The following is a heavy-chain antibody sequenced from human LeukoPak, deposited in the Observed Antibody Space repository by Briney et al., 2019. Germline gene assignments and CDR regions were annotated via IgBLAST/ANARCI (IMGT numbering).Heavy chain of an antibody. CDR3: ASQYCSGGSCYNY. V-gene: IGHV1-2*02. CDR1: GYTFTGYY. Sequence: ASVKVSCKASGYTFTGYYMHWVRQAPGQGLERMGWINPNSGGTNYAQKFQGRVTITADKSTSTAYMELSSLRSEDTAVYYCASQYCSGGSCYNYWGQGTLVTVSS. CDR2: INPNSGGT. J-gene: IGHJ4*02. D-gene: IGHD2-15*01.